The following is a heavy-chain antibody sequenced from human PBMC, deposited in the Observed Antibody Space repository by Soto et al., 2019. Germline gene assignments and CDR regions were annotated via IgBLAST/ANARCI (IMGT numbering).Heavy chain of an antibody. CDR3: ARDLGDTGFEP. V-gene: IGHV1-3*01. CDR1: GDTYNSYS. D-gene: IGHD2-21*02. CDR2: INAGNGNT. J-gene: IGHJ5*02. Sequence: VSVKVTCKACGDTYNSYSMHSARRAPGQRLEWMGWINAGNGNTKYSQKFQGRVTITRDTSASTAYMELSSLRSEDTAVYYCARDLGDTGFEPWGKRTLVTVSS.